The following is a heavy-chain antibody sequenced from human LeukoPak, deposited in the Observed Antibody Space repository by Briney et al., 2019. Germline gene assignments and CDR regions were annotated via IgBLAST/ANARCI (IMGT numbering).Heavy chain of an antibody. CDR3: ARGRGDYVDSSGYFFDY. J-gene: IGHJ4*02. D-gene: IGHD3-22*01. V-gene: IGHV4-4*07. CDR1: GGSISSYY. CDR2: IHTSGST. Sequence: SETLSLTCTVSGGSISSYYWSWIRQPAGKGLEWIGRIHTSGSTNYNPSLKSRVTISVDKSKNQFSLKLSSVAAADTAMYFCARGRGDYVDSSGYFFDYWGQGTLVTISS.